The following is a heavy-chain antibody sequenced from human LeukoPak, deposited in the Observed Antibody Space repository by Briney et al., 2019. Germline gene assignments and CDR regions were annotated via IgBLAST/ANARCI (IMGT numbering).Heavy chain of an antibody. CDR1: GGSFSGYY. V-gene: IGHV4-34*01. Sequence: SETLSLTCAVYGGSFSGYYWSWIRQPPGKGLEWIGEINHSGSTNYNPSLKSRVTISVDTSKNQFSLKLSSVTAADTAVYYCARVGLLGASDYWGQGTLVTVSS. J-gene: IGHJ4*02. CDR2: INHSGST. CDR3: ARVGLLGASDY. D-gene: IGHD3-16*01.